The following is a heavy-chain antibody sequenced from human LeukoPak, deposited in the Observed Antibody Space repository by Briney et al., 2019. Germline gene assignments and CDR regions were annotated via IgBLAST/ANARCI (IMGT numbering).Heavy chain of an antibody. Sequence: ASVKVSCKASGGTFSSYAISWVRQAPGQGLEWMGIINPSGGSTSYAQKFQGRFTMTRDTSTSTVYMELSSLRSEDTAVYYCATSANYYDSSGFDYWGQGTLVTVSS. CDR2: INPSGGST. J-gene: IGHJ4*02. V-gene: IGHV1-46*01. CDR3: ATSANYYDSSGFDY. D-gene: IGHD3-22*01. CDR1: GGTFSSYA.